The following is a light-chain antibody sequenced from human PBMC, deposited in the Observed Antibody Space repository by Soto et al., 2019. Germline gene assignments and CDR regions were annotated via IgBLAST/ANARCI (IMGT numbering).Light chain of an antibody. V-gene: IGLV2-14*01. CDR1: SSDLGGLNY. CDR2: KVD. Sequence: QSALTQPASVSGSPGQSITIPGSGRSSDLGGLNYVSWYQQHPGKVPKLIIYKVDNRPSGISDRFSASKSGNTASLTISGLQAEDEAHYYCSSYTTVPSPQWVFAGGTKLTVL. CDR3: SSYTTVPSPQWV. J-gene: IGLJ3*02.